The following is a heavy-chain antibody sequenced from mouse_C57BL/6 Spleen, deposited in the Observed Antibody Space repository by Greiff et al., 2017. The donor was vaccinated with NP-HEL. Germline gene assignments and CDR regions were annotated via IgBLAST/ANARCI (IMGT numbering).Heavy chain of an antibody. CDR1: GYTFTDYH. CDR2: INPNNGGT. J-gene: IGHJ2*01. CDR3: ARLERSDWDGGNYLDY. Sequence: EVQLQQSGPELVKPGASVKMSCKASGYTFTDYHMHWVKQSHGKSLDWIGYINPNNGGTSYNQKFKGKATLTVNKSSSTAYMELRSLTSEDSAVYYCARLERSDWDGGNYLDYWGQGTTLTVSS. V-gene: IGHV1-22*01. D-gene: IGHD4-1*01.